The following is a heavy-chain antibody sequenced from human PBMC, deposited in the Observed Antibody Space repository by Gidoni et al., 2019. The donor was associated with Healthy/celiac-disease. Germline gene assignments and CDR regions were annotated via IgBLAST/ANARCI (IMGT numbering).Heavy chain of an antibody. D-gene: IGHD5-12*01. CDR1: GFTFSRYA. Sequence: EVQLLESGGGLVQPGGSLRLSCAASGFTFSRYAMSWVRQAPGKGLEWVSAISGSGGSTYYADSVKGRFTISRDNSKNTLYLQMNSLRAEDTAVYYCAKDLQVGDGYNCYYYYGMDVWGQGTTVTVSS. V-gene: IGHV3-23*01. CDR2: ISGSGGST. CDR3: AKDLQVGDGYNCYYYYGMDV. J-gene: IGHJ6*02.